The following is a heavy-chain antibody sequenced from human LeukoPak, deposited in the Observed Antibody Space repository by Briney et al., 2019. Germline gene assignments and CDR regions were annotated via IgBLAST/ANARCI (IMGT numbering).Heavy chain of an antibody. V-gene: IGHV4-34*01. CDR3: ARGLCCSSTSCRRGYYYYYGMDV. Sequence: PSETLSLTCAVYGGSFSGYYWSWIRQPPGKGLEWIGEINHSGSTNYNPSLKSRVTISVDTSKNQFSLKLSSVTAADTAVYYCARGLCCSSTSCRRGYYYYYGMDVWGKGTTVAVSS. J-gene: IGHJ6*04. CDR1: GGSFSGYY. D-gene: IGHD2-2*01. CDR2: INHSGST.